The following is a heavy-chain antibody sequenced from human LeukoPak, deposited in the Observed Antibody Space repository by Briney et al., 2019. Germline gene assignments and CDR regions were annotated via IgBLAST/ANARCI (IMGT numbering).Heavy chain of an antibody. Sequence: GGSLRLSCAASGFTFSSYAMSWVRQAPGKGLEWASAISGSGASTYSADSVKGRFTISRDNSKNTLYLPMSSLRAEDTAVYYCAKGDDGAVRYYYYCMDVWGKGTTVTVSS. CDR2: ISGSGAST. CDR3: AKGDDGAVRYYYYCMDV. V-gene: IGHV3-23*01. J-gene: IGHJ6*03. CDR1: GFTFSSYA. D-gene: IGHD2-21*02.